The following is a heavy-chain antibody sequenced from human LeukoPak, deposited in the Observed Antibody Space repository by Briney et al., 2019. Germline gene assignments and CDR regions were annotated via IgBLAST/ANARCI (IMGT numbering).Heavy chain of an antibody. V-gene: IGHV1-46*01. CDR1: GSAFISYY. J-gene: IGHJ5*01. CDR3: ARDSSYYGSGNYYNGLNWFDS. D-gene: IGHD3-10*01. Sequence: GASLKVSCKASGSAFISYYMHWVRQAPGQGLEWMGIINPSGGYTNYVQKFQGRVTITRDTSTSTVYMELSSMKSEDTAVYYCARDSSYYGSGNYYNGLNWFDSWGQGTLVTVSS. CDR2: INPSGGYT.